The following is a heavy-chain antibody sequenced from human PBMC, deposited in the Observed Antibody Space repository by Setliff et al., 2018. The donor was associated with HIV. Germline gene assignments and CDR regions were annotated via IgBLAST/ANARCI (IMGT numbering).Heavy chain of an antibody. D-gene: IGHD6-19*01. CDR3: ARHSSSGWYSDHDAFDI. CDR2: IYYSGST. Sequence: PSETLSLTCTVSGGSISNSDYYWGWIRQSPGKGLEWIATIYYSGSTYYNPSLMSRVTISVDTPKNQFSLKLSSVTAADTAVYYCARHSSSGWYSDHDAFDIWGQGTMVTVSS. CDR1: GGSISNSDYY. J-gene: IGHJ3*02. V-gene: IGHV4-39*07.